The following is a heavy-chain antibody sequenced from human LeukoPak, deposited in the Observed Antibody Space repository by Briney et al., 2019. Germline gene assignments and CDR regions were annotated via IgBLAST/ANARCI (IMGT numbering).Heavy chain of an antibody. V-gene: IGHV3-15*07. CDR3: TRTLKGGYFDY. CDR2: IKSNTDGGTT. J-gene: IGHJ4*02. CDR1: GFTFNSAW. D-gene: IGHD2-8*01. Sequence: GGSLKLSCAASGFTFNSAWMKWVRQAPGMGLEWVGRIKSNTDGGTTDYAAPVKGRFAISRDDSENTLYLQMNSLKTEDTAVYYCTRTLKGGYFDYWGQGTLVTVSS.